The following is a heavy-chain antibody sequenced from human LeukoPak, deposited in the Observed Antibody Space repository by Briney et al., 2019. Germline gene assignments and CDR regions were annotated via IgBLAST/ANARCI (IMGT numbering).Heavy chain of an antibody. CDR2: IWYDGSNR. CDR1: GFTFSSYS. J-gene: IGHJ4*02. CDR3: ARGTGAKRYYFDL. Sequence: PGGSLRLSCAASGFTFSSYSMNWVRQAPGKGLEWVTVIWYDGSNRYYADSVKGRITVSRDTSRNTLDLEINSLRVDDTAVYYCARGTGAKRYYFDLWGQGILVTVSS. V-gene: IGHV3-33*08.